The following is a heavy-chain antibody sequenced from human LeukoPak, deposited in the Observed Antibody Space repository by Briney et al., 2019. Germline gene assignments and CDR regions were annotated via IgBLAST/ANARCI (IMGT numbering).Heavy chain of an antibody. CDR3: AREAGYSSGWYWFDP. CDR1: GYTFTSYD. J-gene: IGHJ5*02. Sequence: ASVKVSCKASGYTFTSYDINWVRQATGQGLEWMGWMNPNSGNTGYAQKFQGRVTMTRNTSIITAYMELSSLRSEETAVYYCAREAGYSSGWYWFDPWGQGTLVTVSS. CDR2: MNPNSGNT. V-gene: IGHV1-8*01. D-gene: IGHD6-19*01.